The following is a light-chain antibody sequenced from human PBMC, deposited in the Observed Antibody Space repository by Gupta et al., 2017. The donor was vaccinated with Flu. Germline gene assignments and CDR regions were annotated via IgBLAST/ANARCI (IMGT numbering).Light chain of an antibody. CDR3: TQPQQLPWP. CDR1: QRRRQTDGCVD. V-gene: IGKV2-28*01. Sequence: VPPGALASYPGGRRQRRRQTDGCVDLDWYQQQPGHAQPLRIYICSNRTNGVPDSFRCSGWGTDSTLNLTRSDAEEVGVYYCTQPQQLPWPFGQGSKLEIK. J-gene: IGKJ1*01. CDR2: ICS.